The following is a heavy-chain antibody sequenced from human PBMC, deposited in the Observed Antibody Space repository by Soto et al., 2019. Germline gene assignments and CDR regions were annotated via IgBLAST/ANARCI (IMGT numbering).Heavy chain of an antibody. D-gene: IGHD3-10*01. CDR2: INHSGST. CDR1: GGSFSGYY. Sequence: SETLSLTCAVYGGSFSGYYWSWIRQPPGKGLEWIGEINHSGSTNYNPSLKSRVTISVDTSKNQFSLKLSSVTAADTAVYYCAVYGSGRNIPFDYWGQGTLVTVSS. CDR3: AVYGSGRNIPFDY. V-gene: IGHV4-34*01. J-gene: IGHJ4*02.